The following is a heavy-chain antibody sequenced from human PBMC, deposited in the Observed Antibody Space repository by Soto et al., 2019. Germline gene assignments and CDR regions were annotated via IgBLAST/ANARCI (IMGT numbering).Heavy chain of an antibody. J-gene: IGHJ4*02. CDR2: ISAYNGNT. D-gene: IGHD3-10*01. CDR1: GYTFTSYG. Sequence: GASVKVSCKASGYTFTSYGISWVRQAPGQGLEWMGWISAYNGNTNYAQKLQGRVTMTTDTSTSTAYMELRSLRSDDTAVYYCARDLRMSMVRGVIGQAYWGQGTLVTVSS. CDR3: ARDLRMSMVRGVIGQAY. V-gene: IGHV1-18*04.